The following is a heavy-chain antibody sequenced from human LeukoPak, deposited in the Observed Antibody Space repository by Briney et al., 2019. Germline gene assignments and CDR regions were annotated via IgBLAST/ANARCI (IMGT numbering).Heavy chain of an antibody. J-gene: IGHJ5*02. CDR3: ARGSSGERRRAYDNWFDP. Sequence: ASVKVSCKASGYTFTGYYMHWVRQAPGQELEWMGWINPNSGGTNYAQKFQGRVTMTRDTSISTAYMELSRLRSDDTAVYYCARGSSGERRRAYDNWFDPWGQGTLVTVSS. CDR2: INPNSGGT. CDR1: GYTFTGYY. V-gene: IGHV1-2*02. D-gene: IGHD1-1*01.